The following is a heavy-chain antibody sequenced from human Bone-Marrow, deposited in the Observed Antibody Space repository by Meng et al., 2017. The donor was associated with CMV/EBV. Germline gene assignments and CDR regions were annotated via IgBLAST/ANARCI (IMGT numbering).Heavy chain of an antibody. J-gene: IGHJ6*02. Sequence: ASVKVSCKASGYTFINYDINWVRQATGQGLEWMGWMNPNRGNTGYAQKFEGRVTFTRNSSINTAYMELSNLRPEDTAVYYCARGNYGGKRWNYFYYYGMDVWGQGTTVTVPS. V-gene: IGHV1-8*03. CDR2: MNPNRGNT. CDR1: GYTFINYD. D-gene: IGHD2-21*01. CDR3: ARGNYGGKRWNYFYYYGMDV.